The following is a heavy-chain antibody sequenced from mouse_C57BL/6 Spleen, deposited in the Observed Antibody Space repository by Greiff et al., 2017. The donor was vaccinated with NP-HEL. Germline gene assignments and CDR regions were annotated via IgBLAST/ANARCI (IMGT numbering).Heavy chain of an antibody. J-gene: IGHJ3*01. CDR1: GYSFTGYY. CDR2: INPSTGGT. D-gene: IGHD2-5*01. V-gene: IGHV1-43*01. Sequence: VQLQQSGPELVKPGASVKISCKASGYSFTGYYMHWVKQSSQKSLEWIGEINPSTGGTSYNQKFKGKATLTVDKSSSTAYMQLKSLTSEDSAVYYCARRDSNPFAYWGQGTLVTVSA. CDR3: ARRDSNPFAY.